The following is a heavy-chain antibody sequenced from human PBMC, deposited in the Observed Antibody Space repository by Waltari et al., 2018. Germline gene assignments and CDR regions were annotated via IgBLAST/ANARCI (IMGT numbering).Heavy chain of an antibody. Sequence: EVQLVESGGGVRRPGGSLRLSCAASGFNFDDHGMRWVRQAPGKGVEGVSSINCNGGSTCDADSVRGRFTISRDNAKNSLYLQMNSLRADDTALYYCAREKLMGEYIDYWGQGTLVTVSS. CDR1: GFNFDDHG. D-gene: IGHD2-15*01. J-gene: IGHJ4*02. CDR3: AREKLMGEYIDY. V-gene: IGHV3-20*04. CDR2: INCNGGST.